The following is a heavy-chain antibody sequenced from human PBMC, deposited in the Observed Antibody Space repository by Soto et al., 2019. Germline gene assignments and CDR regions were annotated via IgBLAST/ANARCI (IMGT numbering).Heavy chain of an antibody. Sequence: SVKVSCKASGGTFSSYAISWLRQSPGQGLEWMGGIIPIFGTANYAQKFQGRVTITADESTSTAYMGLSSLRSEDTAVYYCARTVRGVIDYYYGMDVWGQGTTVTVSS. D-gene: IGHD3-10*01. V-gene: IGHV1-69*13. CDR3: ARTVRGVIDYYYGMDV. J-gene: IGHJ6*02. CDR2: IIPIFGTA. CDR1: GGTFSSYA.